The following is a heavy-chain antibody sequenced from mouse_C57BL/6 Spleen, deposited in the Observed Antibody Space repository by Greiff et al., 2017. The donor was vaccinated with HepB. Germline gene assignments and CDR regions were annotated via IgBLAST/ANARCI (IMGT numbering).Heavy chain of an antibody. J-gene: IGHJ2*01. V-gene: IGHV1-55*01. D-gene: IGHD2-12*01. CDR3: ARGGDDTYYFDY. CDR1: GYTFTSYW. CDR2: IYPGSGST. Sequence: VQLQQPGAELVKPGASVKMSCKSSGYTFTSYWITWVKQRPGQGLEWIGDIYPGSGSTNYNEKFKSKATLTVDTSSSTAYMQLSSLTSEDSAVYYCARGGDDTYYFDYWGQGTTLTVSS.